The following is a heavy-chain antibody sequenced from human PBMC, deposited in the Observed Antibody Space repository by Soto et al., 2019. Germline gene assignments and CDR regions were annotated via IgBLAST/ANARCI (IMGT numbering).Heavy chain of an antibody. V-gene: IGHV4-59*01. CDR1: GASISSYY. J-gene: IGHJ4*02. CDR2: IYYSGST. Sequence: PSETLSLTCTVSGASISSYYWSWFRQPPGKGLEWIGYIYYSGSTNYNPSLKSRVTISVDTSKNQFSLKLTSVTAADTAVYYCVRARGRYFDFRGQGTLVTRSS. CDR3: VRARGRYFDF.